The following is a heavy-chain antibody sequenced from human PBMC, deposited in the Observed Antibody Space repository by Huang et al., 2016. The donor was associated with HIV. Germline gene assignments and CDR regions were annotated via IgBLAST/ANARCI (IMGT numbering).Heavy chain of an antibody. CDR2: ISYDESSK. CDR3: AKDGRGSGTYYDYFEY. V-gene: IGHV3-30*18. Sequence: QVQLVESGGGVVQPGRSLRLSCAAFGFTFNKFDMHWVRQATGKGLEWVAIISYDESSKNQADSVKGRFTISRDNSKNTVYLQMNSLRVEDTAVYYCAKDGRGSGTYYDYFEYWGQGTLVTVSS. D-gene: IGHD1-26*01. CDR1: GFTFNKFD. J-gene: IGHJ4*02.